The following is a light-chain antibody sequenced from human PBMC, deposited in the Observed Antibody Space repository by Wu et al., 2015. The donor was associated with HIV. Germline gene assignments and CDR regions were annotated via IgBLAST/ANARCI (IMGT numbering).Light chain of an antibody. V-gene: IGKV1-13*02. CDR3: QQLNSFPLT. J-gene: IGKJ5*01. Sequence: SASIGGQTSHHLRASLRHLYLLLSWYHTTPGKDPRVLIYDASTLSSGVSSRFSGSGSGADFTLTISGLQREDFAVYFCQQLNSFPLTFGQGSRLEI. CDR1: LRHLYL. CDR2: DAS.